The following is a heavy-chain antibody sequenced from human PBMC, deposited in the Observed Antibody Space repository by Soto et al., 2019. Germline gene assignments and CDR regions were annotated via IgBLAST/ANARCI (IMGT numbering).Heavy chain of an antibody. CDR2: IIPIFGTA. J-gene: IGHJ6*01. D-gene: IGHD2-8*01. CDR3: AREPDAAPMVSVYYYGMGV. V-gene: IGHV1-69*13. Sequence: TAKVSGKSAGGTFSNYAISWERKTPGQGLEWMGGIIPIFGTANYAQKFQGRVTITADESTSTAYMELSSLRSEDTAVYYCAREPDAAPMVSVYYYGMGV. CDR1: GGTFSNYA.